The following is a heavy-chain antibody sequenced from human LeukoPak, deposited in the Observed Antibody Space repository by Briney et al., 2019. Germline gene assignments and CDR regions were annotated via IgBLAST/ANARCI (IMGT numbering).Heavy chain of an antibody. V-gene: IGHV3-48*01. J-gene: IGHJ4*02. CDR3: ARDMTTGVAIDY. CDR2: ISSSSDII. CDR1: AFSFSGYG. Sequence: GSLRLSCTASAFSFSGYGMNWVRQAPGKGLEWVSYISSSSDIIFYADSVKGRFTISRDNAKNSVYLQMHSLRADDTAVYYCARDMTTGVAIDYWGQGTLVTVSS. D-gene: IGHD4-23*01.